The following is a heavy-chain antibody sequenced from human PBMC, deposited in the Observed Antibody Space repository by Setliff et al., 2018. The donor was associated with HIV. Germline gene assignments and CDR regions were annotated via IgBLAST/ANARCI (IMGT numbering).Heavy chain of an antibody. J-gene: IGHJ4*02. CDR3: ASSRLTSSIQFDF. V-gene: IGHV1-69*10. Sequence: SVKVSCKASGGTFRTYAISWVRQAPGQGLEWMGGIIPMLRVAKYAQNLQDRVTITADKSTGTAYMELSGLRSEDTAVYYCASSRLTSSIQFDFWGQGTLVTVSS. D-gene: IGHD6-6*01. CDR2: IIPMLRVA. CDR1: GGTFRTYA.